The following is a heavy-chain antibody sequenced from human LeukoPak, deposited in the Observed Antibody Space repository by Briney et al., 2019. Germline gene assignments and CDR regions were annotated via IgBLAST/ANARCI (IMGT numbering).Heavy chain of an antibody. CDR3: ARGSRIYCSSTSCYSPRFDP. D-gene: IGHD2-2*01. Sequence: PSETLSLTCAVYGGSFSGYYWSWIRQPPGKGLEWIGEINHSGSTNYNPSLKSRVTISVDTSKNQFSLKLSSVTAVDTAVYYCARGSRIYCSSTSCYSPRFDPWGQGTLVTVSS. CDR1: GGSFSGYY. J-gene: IGHJ5*02. CDR2: INHSGST. V-gene: IGHV4-34*01.